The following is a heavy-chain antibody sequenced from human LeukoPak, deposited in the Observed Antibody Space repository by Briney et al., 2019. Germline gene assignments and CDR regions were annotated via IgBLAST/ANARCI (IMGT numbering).Heavy chain of an antibody. J-gene: IGHJ6*02. CDR3: ARGSYSSLKVYYYYGMDV. CDR1: GGSISSGDSY. V-gene: IGHV4-30-4*01. Sequence: SQTLSLTCTVSGGSISSGDSYWSWIRQPPGKGLEWIGYIYYSGSTNYNPSLKSRVTISVDTSKNQFSLKLSSVTAADTAVYYCARGSYSSLKVYYYYGMDVWGQGTTVTVSS. CDR2: IYYSGST. D-gene: IGHD6-6*01.